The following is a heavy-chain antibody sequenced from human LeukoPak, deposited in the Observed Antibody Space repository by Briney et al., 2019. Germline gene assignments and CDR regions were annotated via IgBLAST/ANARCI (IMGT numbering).Heavy chain of an antibody. CDR3: ARCSGGSCYSNPPDY. J-gene: IGHJ4*02. CDR2: ITGSGGRT. D-gene: IGHD2-15*01. Sequence: GGSLRLSCALSGFTFRKYGMSCVRAPPGTGLEWVSAITGSGGRTYYVDSVKGRFTISRDNSKNTLYLQMNSLRAEDTAVYFCARCSGGSCYSNPPDYWGQGTLVTVSS. CDR1: GFTFRKYG. V-gene: IGHV3-23*01.